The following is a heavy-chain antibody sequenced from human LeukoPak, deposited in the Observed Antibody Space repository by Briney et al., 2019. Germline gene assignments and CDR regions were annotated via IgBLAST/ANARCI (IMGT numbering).Heavy chain of an antibody. V-gene: IGHV3-64*01. CDR3: ARDLRLKELAYCGGDCLDY. J-gene: IGHJ4*02. CDR2: ISSNGGST. Sequence: GGSLRLSCAASGFTFSNYAMHWVRQAPGKGLEYVSAISSNGGSTYYANSVKGRFTISRDNSKNTLYLQMGSPRAEDMAVYYCARDLRLKELAYCGGDCLDYWRQGTLVTVSS. CDR1: GFTFSNYA. D-gene: IGHD2-21*02.